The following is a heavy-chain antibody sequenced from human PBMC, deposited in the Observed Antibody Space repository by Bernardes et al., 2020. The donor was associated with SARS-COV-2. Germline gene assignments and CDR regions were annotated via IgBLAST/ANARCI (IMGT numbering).Heavy chain of an antibody. CDR3: ARDTRLYYYYGMDV. Sequence: GSLRLSCAASGFTFSSYGMHWVRQAPGKGLEWVAVIWYDGSNKYYADSVKGRFTISRDNSKNTLYLQMNSLRAEDTAVYYCARDTRLYYYYGMDVWGQGTTVTVSS. CDR1: GFTFSSYG. J-gene: IGHJ6*02. CDR2: IWYDGSNK. V-gene: IGHV3-33*08. D-gene: IGHD4-17*01.